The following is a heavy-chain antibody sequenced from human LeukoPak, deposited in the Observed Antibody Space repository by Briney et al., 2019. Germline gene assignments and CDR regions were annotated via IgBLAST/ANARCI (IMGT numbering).Heavy chain of an antibody. CDR1: GYTFTSYG. V-gene: IGHV1-18*01. J-gene: IGHJ3*02. Sequence: ASVKVPCKASGYTFTSYGISWVRQAPGQGLEWMGWISAYNGNTNYAQKLQGRVTMTTDTSTSTAYMELRSLRSDDTAVYYCARDFRIAAAPDAFDIWGQGTMVTVSS. D-gene: IGHD6-13*01. CDR2: ISAYNGNT. CDR3: ARDFRIAAAPDAFDI.